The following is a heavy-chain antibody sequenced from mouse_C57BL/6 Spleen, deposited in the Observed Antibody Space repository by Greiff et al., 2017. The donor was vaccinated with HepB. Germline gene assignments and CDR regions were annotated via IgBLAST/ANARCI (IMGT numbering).Heavy chain of an antibody. J-gene: IGHJ2*01. CDR2: FYPGSGSI. D-gene: IGHD4-1*01. V-gene: IGHV1-62-2*01. Sequence: LVESGAELVKPGASVKLSCKASGYTFTEYTIHWVKQRSGQGLEWIGWFYPGSGSIKYNEKFKDKATLTADKSSSTVYMELSRLTSEDSAVYFCARHEATGTSFYYFDYWGQGTTLTVSS. CDR1: GYTFTEYT. CDR3: ARHEATGTSFYYFDY.